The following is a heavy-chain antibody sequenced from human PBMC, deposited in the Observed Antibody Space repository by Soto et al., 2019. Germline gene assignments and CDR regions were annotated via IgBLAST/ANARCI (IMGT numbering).Heavy chain of an antibody. CDR3: ASSMVTSYYFDY. J-gene: IGHJ4*02. D-gene: IGHD5-18*01. Sequence: SETLSLTCTVSGGSISSYYWSWIRQPPGKGLEWIGYIYYSGSTNYNPSLKSRVTISVDTSKNKFSLKLSSVTAADTAVYYCASSMVTSYYFDYWGQGTLVTVSS. CDR1: GGSISSYY. V-gene: IGHV4-59*01. CDR2: IYYSGST.